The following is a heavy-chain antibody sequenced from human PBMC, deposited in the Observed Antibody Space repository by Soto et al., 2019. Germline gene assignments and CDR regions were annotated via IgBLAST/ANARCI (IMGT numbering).Heavy chain of an antibody. J-gene: IGHJ4*02. Sequence: ESGGGVVQPGRSLRLSCAASGFTFSSYGMHWVRQAPGKGLEWVAVIWYDGSNKYYADSVKGRFTISRDNSKNTLYLQMNSLRAEDTAVYYCARDLRPYCSGGSCYPNFDYWGQGTLVTVSS. CDR1: GFTFSSYG. CDR2: IWYDGSNK. V-gene: IGHV3-33*01. D-gene: IGHD2-15*01. CDR3: ARDLRPYCSGGSCYPNFDY.